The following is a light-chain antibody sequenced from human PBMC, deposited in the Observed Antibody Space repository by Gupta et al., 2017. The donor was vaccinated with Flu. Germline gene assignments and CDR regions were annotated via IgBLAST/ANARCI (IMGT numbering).Light chain of an antibody. CDR3: QKCRRVPQT. J-gene: IGKJ1*01. Sequence: ELVLTQSPDFQSVTPTETVTITCRASQSIGSSLHWYQQQPDQSPKLHIKYAYQSCSGGPSRGTGSGSGPEFTLTINSLEAADAATYSGQKCRRVPQTFGEGTKVEIK. V-gene: IGKV6-21*01. CDR1: QSIGSS. CDR2: YAY.